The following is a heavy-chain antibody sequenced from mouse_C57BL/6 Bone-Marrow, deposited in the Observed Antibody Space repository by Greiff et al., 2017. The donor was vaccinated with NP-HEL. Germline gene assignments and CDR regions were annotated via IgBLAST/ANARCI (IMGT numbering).Heavy chain of an antibody. Sequence: QVQLQQSGAELMKPGASVKLSCKATGYTFTGYWIEWVKQRPGHGLEWIGEILPGSGSTNYNEKFKGKATFTADTSSNTAYMQLSSLTTEDSAIYYCARAGDYDVGGYWYFDVWGTGTTVTVSS. CDR1: GYTFTGYW. J-gene: IGHJ1*03. D-gene: IGHD2-4*01. CDR2: ILPGSGST. CDR3: ARAGDYDVGGYWYFDV. V-gene: IGHV1-9*01.